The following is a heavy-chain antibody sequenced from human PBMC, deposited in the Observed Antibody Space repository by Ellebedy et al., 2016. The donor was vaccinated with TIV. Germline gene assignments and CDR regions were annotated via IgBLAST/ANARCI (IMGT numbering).Heavy chain of an antibody. CDR1: GCTFSSYA. CDR2: IIPIFGTA. V-gene: IGHV1-69*13. J-gene: IGHJ4*02. Sequence: AASVKVSCKASGCTFSSYAISWVRQAPGQGLEWMGGIIPIFGTANYAQKFQGRVTITADESTSTAYMELSSLRSEDTAVYYCAREIGGPFDYWGQGTLVTVSS. CDR3: AREIGGPFDY. D-gene: IGHD3-10*01.